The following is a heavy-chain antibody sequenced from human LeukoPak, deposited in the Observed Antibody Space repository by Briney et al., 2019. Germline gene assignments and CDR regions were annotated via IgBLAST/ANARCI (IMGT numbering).Heavy chain of an antibody. Sequence: SETLSLTCTVSGGSMKSGTYYWSWIRQPAGKGLEWIGRIYTSGSTNYNPSLKSRVTISIDTSKNQFSLNLSSVTAVDTAVYYCARGDSNDNDYGDYPDYWGQGTLVTVSS. D-gene: IGHD4-17*01. CDR1: GGSMKSGTYY. V-gene: IGHV4-61*02. J-gene: IGHJ4*02. CDR3: ARGDSNDNDYGDYPDY. CDR2: IYTSGST.